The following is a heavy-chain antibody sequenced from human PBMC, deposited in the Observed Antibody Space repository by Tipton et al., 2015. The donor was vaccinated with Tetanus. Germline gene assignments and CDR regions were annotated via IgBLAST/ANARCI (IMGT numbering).Heavy chain of an antibody. J-gene: IGHJ5*02. CDR2: IYYSGNT. V-gene: IGHV4-59*01. D-gene: IGHD2-2*01. CDR1: GDSISFYY. CDR3: ARDLRRYQQNNWFDP. Sequence: TLSLTCTVSGDSISFYYWSWIRQPPGKGLEWIGCIYYSGNTKYNTSLKSRVTMSVDTSKNQFSLNLTSVTPADTAVYYCARDLRRYQQNNWFDPWGQGTLVTVSS.